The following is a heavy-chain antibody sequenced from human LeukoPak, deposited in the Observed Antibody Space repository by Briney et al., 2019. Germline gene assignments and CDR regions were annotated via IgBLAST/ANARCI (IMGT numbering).Heavy chain of an antibody. D-gene: IGHD4/OR15-4a*01. CDR3: AREDPQTRVPEGMDV. Sequence: SETLSLTCNVSGGSISSYYWSWIRQPPGKGLEWIGYIYYSGSTNYNPSLKSRVTISVDTSKNQFSLQLRSVTAADSAVYYCAREDPQTRVPEGMDVWGQGTTVTVSS. CDR2: IYYSGST. CDR1: GGSISSYY. J-gene: IGHJ6*02. V-gene: IGHV4-59*01.